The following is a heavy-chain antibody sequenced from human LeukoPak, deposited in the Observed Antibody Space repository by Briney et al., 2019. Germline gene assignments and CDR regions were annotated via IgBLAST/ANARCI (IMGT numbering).Heavy chain of an antibody. J-gene: IGHJ4*02. CDR2: ISSGGGNM. CDR3: TRDFAFQRFDY. CDR1: GFTFSSYA. V-gene: IGHV3-21*06. Sequence: GGSLRLSCAASGFTFSSYAMSWVRQAPGKGLEWGAGISSGGGNMFYADSVKGRFTISRDNARSSLYLQMNSLRAEDTAVYYCTRDFAFQRFDYWGQGTLVTVSS. D-gene: IGHD1-1*01.